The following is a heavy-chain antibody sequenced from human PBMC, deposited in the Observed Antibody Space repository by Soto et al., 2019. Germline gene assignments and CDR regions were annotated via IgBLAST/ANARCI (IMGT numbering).Heavy chain of an antibody. V-gene: IGHV3-30*03. J-gene: IGHJ6*02. Sequence: GGSLRLSCAASGFTFSGYGMHWVRQAPGKGREWVAVISYDGSNKYYADSVKGRFTISRDNSKNTLYLQMNSLRGEDTAIYYCARAGYCSSVSCYRPFDYYGMDVWGQGTTVTVSS. CDR3: ARAGYCSSVSCYRPFDYYGMDV. D-gene: IGHD2-2*02. CDR2: ISYDGSNK. CDR1: GFTFSGYG.